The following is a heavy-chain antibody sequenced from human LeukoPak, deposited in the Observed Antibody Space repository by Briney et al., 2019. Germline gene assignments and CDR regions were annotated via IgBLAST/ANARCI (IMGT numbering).Heavy chain of an antibody. CDR1: GYSFTSYW. CDR2: IDPSDSYT. J-gene: IGHJ4*02. V-gene: IGHV5-10-1*01. D-gene: IGHD5-12*01. Sequence: GEALKISFKGSGYSFTSYWISWGRPMPGKGLGWRGRIDPSDSYTNYSPSFQGHVTISADKSISTAYLQWSSLKASDTAMYYCARHRWLRVFDYWGQGTLVTVSS. CDR3: ARHRWLRVFDY.